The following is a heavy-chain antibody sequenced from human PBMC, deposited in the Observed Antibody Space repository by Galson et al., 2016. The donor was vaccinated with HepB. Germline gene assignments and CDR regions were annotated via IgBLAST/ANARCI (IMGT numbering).Heavy chain of an antibody. CDR2: IKQDGSEK. CDR3: ARDINWGLDY. Sequence: SLRLSCAASGFTFSRNWMTWVRQAPGKGLEWVANIKQDGSEKNYVDSVKGRFTISRDNTKNSLFLQMSSLSDEDTAVYYCARDINWGLDYWGQGILVTVSS. CDR1: GFTFSRNW. V-gene: IGHV3-7*01. J-gene: IGHJ4*02. D-gene: IGHD7-27*01.